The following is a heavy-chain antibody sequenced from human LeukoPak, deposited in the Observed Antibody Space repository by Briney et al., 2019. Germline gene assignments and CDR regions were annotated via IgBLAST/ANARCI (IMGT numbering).Heavy chain of an antibody. J-gene: IGHJ4*02. CDR2: IKQDGSEK. CDR1: GFTFSDYW. D-gene: IGHD3-3*01. Sequence: PGGSLRLSCVASGFTFSDYWMSWVRQAPGKGPEWVANIKQDGSEKYCVDSVKGRFTISRDNAKNSLYLQMNSLRAEDTAVYYCAREIFGGYNPGAYWGQGILVTVSS. V-gene: IGHV3-7*01. CDR3: AREIFGGYNPGAY.